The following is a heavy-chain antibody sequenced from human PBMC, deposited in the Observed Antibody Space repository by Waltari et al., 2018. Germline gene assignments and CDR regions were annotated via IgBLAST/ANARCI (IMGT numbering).Heavy chain of an antibody. CDR3: ARGAVGYCSSTSCPFDY. V-gene: IGHV3-21*01. CDR2: ISSSSSYI. D-gene: IGHD2-2*01. J-gene: IGHJ4*02. Sequence: EVQLVESGGGLVKPGGSLRLSCAASGFTFSSYSMNWVRQAPGKGLEWVSSISSSSSYIYYADSVKGRFTISRDNAKNSLYLQMNSLRAEETAVYYCARGAVGYCSSTSCPFDYWGQGTLVTVSS. CDR1: GFTFSSYS.